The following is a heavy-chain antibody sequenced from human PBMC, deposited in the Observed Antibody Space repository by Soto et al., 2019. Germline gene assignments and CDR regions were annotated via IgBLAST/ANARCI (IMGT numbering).Heavy chain of an antibody. CDR3: ARRGDWGSDEFDY. J-gene: IGHJ4*02. CDR2: IYYSGST. D-gene: IGHD7-27*01. CDR1: GGSISPYY. V-gene: IGHV4-59*08. Sequence: QVQLQESGPGLVKPSKTLSLTCTVSGGSISPYYWGWIRQPPGKGLEWIGYIYYSGSTSYNPSLKSRVTIAVDTSKNQFSLNLSSMTATDTAVYYCARRGDWGSDEFDYWGQGTLVTVSS.